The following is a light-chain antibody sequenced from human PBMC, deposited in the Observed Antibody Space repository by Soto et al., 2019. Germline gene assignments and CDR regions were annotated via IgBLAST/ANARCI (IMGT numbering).Light chain of an antibody. Sequence: EIMMTQSPATLSVSPGERATLSCWADQSVSSNFGRHQQKPGHAPRLDDYGAFNRATGIPARFSGSGSGTYFTLTSGILEPEDVAVYYRQQCNVWPPVTFGQRIRREI. J-gene: IGKJ5*01. CDR1: QSVSSN. V-gene: IGKV3D-15*03. CDR3: QQCNVWPPVT. CDR2: GAF.